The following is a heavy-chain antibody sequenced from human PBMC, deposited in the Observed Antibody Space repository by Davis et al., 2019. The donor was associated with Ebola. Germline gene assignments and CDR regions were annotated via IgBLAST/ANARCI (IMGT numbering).Heavy chain of an antibody. Sequence: PSETLSLTCAVYGGSFSGYYWSWIRQPPGKGLEWIGEINHSGSTNYNPSLKSRVTISVDTSKNQFSLKLSSVTAADTAVYYCASLYGSGRRQIYYYYYYGMDVWGQGTTVTVSS. CDR3: ASLYGSGRRQIYYYYYYGMDV. CDR1: GGSFSGYY. J-gene: IGHJ6*02. V-gene: IGHV4-34*01. CDR2: INHSGST. D-gene: IGHD3-10*01.